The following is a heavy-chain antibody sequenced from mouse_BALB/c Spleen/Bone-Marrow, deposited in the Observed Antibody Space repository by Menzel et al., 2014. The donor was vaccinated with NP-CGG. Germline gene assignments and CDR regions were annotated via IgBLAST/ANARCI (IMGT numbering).Heavy chain of an antibody. D-gene: IGHD2-1*01. Sequence: QVQLQQSGSVLVRPGASVKLSCKASGYTFISSWMHWAKQRPGQGLEWIGEIHPNSGNTNYNEKFKGKATLTVDTSSSTAYVDLSSLTSEDSAVYYCAREKIYGNYLWYFDVWGAGTTVTVSS. V-gene: IGHV1S130*01. CDR1: GYTFISSW. CDR2: IHPNSGNT. J-gene: IGHJ1*01. CDR3: AREKIYGNYLWYFDV.